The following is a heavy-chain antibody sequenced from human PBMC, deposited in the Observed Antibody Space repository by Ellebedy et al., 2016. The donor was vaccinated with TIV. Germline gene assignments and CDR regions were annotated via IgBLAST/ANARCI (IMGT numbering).Heavy chain of an antibody. D-gene: IGHD6-19*01. J-gene: IGHJ4*02. CDR3: ARLGSGWFRYFDF. CDR1: GYSFTSYW. CDR2: IDPSDSYS. Sequence: GGSLRLSXKGSGYSFTSYWINWVRQMPGKGLEWMAKIDPSDSYSKYSPSFQGHVTISADKSISTAYLHWSSLKASDTAMYYCARLGSGWFRYFDFWGQGTLVDVSS. V-gene: IGHV5-10-1*01.